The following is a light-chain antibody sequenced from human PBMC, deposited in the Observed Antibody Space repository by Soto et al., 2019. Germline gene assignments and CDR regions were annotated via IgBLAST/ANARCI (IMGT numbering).Light chain of an antibody. CDR3: QPCGSSPVFT. V-gene: IGKV3-20*01. CDR1: QSINSRY. Sequence: EIVLTQSPGTLSLSPGERATLSCRASQSINSRYLAWYQQKHGQAPRLRIYGASSRATGIPDRFSGSGSGTDFTLTISRLEPEEFAVYYCQPCGSSPVFTFGPGTKVDIK. J-gene: IGKJ3*01. CDR2: GAS.